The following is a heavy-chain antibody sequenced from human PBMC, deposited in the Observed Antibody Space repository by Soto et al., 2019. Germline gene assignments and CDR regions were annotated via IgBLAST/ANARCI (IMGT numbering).Heavy chain of an antibody. D-gene: IGHD3-22*01. CDR2: IYSGGST. V-gene: IGHV3-53*01. Sequence: GGSLRLSCAASGFTVSSNYMSWVRQAPWKGLEWVSVIYSGGSTYYADSVKGRFTISRDNSKNTLYLQMNSLRAEDTAVYYCARDRVESGYPEYFQHWGQGTLVTVSS. CDR1: GFTVSSNY. J-gene: IGHJ1*01. CDR3: ARDRVESGYPEYFQH.